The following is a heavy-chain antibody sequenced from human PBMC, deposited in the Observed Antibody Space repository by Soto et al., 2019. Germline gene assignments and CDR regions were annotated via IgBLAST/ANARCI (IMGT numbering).Heavy chain of an antibody. D-gene: IGHD3-10*01. CDR3: ARDGSGYY. CDR2: IIPILGIA. Sequence: PSVKVACKASGGTFNSYTISWVRQAPGQGLEWMGRIIPILGIANYAQKFQGRVTITAVKSTSTAYMELSSLRSEDTAVYYCARDGSGYYWGQGTLVTVSS. CDR1: GGTFNSYT. V-gene: IGHV1-69*04. J-gene: IGHJ4*02.